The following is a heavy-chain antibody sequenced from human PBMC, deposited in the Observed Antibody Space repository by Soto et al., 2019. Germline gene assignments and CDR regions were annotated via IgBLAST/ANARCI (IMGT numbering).Heavy chain of an antibody. CDR3: ASRSLVDTAMVTYAFDI. CDR2: IIPIFGTA. CDR1: GGTFSSYA. D-gene: IGHD5-18*01. V-gene: IGHV1-69*13. Sequence: SVKVSCKASGGTFSSYAISWVRQAPGQGLEWMGGIIPIFGTANYAQKFQGRVTITADESTSTAYMELSSLRSEDTAVYYCASRSLVDTAMVTYAFDIWGQGTMVTV. J-gene: IGHJ3*02.